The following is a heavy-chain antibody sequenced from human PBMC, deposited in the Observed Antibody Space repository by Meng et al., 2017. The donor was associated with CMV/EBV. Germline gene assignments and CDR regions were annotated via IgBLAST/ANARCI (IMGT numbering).Heavy chain of an antibody. D-gene: IGHD2-2*01. CDR3: VAPSCSSTNCYAADF. CDR1: WFTFSYST. Sequence: GESLKISCAASWFTFSYSTMHWVRPASGKGLEWVGHIRNKANNYATAYAASVKGRFTISRDDSSSTTYLQLSSVKADDTAVYYCVAPSCSSTNCYAADFWGQGTLVTVSS. J-gene: IGHJ4*02. CDR2: IRNKANNYAT. V-gene: IGHV3-73*01.